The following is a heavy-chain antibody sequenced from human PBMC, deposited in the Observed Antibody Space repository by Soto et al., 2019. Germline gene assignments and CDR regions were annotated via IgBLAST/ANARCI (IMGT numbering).Heavy chain of an antibody. D-gene: IGHD6-19*01. CDR1: GDSISSGSY. J-gene: IGHJ4*03. CDR3: ARVHVMVVAGSTFDY. V-gene: IGHV4-38-2*02. CDR2: IYHGGTT. Sequence: SETLSFTCTVSGDSISSGSYWGWIRQPPGEGPEWIASIYHGGTTFYNPSLKSRISISVDTSKNQFSLRLTSVTAADTATYYCARVHVMVVAGSTFDYWGPGTLVTVSS.